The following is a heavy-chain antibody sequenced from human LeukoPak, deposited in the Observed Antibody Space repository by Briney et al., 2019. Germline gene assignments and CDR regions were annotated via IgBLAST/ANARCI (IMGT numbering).Heavy chain of an antibody. CDR3: ARIDGPTVFTYYMDL. D-gene: IGHD3-16*01. CDR2: ISPRSETI. CDR1: GFSFNRRG. Sequence: GGSLRLSCATSGFSFNRRGMNWVRHPPGKGLEWVSYISPRSETIYYAESVKGRFTVSRDGSKDSLYLQMHTLRAEDTAVYYCARIDGPTVFTYYMDLWGKGTTVTVAS. V-gene: IGHV3-48*04. J-gene: IGHJ6*03.